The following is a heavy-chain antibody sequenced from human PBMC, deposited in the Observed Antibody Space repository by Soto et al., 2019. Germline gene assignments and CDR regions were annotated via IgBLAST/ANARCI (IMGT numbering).Heavy chain of an antibody. CDR3: ARDDGLPYDAFDI. CDR1: GFTFSYHW. Sequence: DVELVESGGGLVQPGGSLRLSCAASGFTFSYHWMHWVRQAPGEGLVWVSRISSDGSITNYADSVKGRFTLSRDNDQTTLFLQMNGLRAEDTAIYYCARDDGLPYDAFDIWGQGTMVTVSS. J-gene: IGHJ3*02. CDR2: ISSDGSIT. D-gene: IGHD5-12*01. V-gene: IGHV3-74*01.